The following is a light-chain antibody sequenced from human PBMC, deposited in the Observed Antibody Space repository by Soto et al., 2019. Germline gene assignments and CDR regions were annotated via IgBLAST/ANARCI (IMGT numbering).Light chain of an antibody. V-gene: IGKV1-17*01. J-gene: IGKJ1*01. Sequence: DIQMTQSPASLSASVGDRVTITCRASQDIRSDLGWYQQKPGRAPKRLMFAASRLQSGVPSRFSGRGSGTEFTLSNSSLQPEAFATYYCLPHNTYPRAFGQGTKVEMK. CDR2: AAS. CDR3: LPHNTYPRA. CDR1: QDIRSD.